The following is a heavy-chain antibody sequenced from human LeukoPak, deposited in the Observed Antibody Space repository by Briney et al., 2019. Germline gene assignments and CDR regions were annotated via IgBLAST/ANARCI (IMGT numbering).Heavy chain of an antibody. CDR3: AKDPCPMIVLPEAHY. D-gene: IGHD3-22*01. CDR1: GFTFSSYA. Sequence: GGSLRLSCAASGFTFSSYAMSWVRQAPGKGLEWVSAISGSGGSTYYADSVKGRFTISRDNSKNTLYLQMNSLRAEDTAVYYCAKDPCPMIVLPEAHYWGQGTLVTVSS. V-gene: IGHV3-23*01. CDR2: ISGSGGST. J-gene: IGHJ4*02.